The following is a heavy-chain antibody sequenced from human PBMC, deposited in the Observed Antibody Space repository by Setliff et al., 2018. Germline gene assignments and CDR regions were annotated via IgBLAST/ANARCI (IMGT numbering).Heavy chain of an antibody. V-gene: IGHV4-30-2*03. D-gene: IGHD2-2*01. CDR3: ARRAAYCSSTSCYGIDY. CDR1: GGSISSGDAS. CDR2: IYHAGST. J-gene: IGHJ4*02. Sequence: PSETLSLTCAVSGGSISSGDASWSWVRQPPGKGLEWIGYIYHAGSTYYNPSLKSRVTISVDTSKNQFSLKPSSVTAADTAVYYCARRAAYCSSTSCYGIDYWGQGTLVTVSS.